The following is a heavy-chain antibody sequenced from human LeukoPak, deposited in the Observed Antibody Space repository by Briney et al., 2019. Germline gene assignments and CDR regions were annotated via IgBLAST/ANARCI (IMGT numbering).Heavy chain of an antibody. CDR3: ARECSGSIAAPSWFDP. Sequence: ASVKVSCKASGGTFSSYAISWVRQAPGQGLEWMGGIIPIFGTANYAQKFQGRVTITADESTSTAYMELSSLRSEDTAVYYCARECSGSIAAPSWFDPWGQGALVTVSS. CDR1: GGTFSSYA. V-gene: IGHV1-69*13. D-gene: IGHD6-6*01. CDR2: IIPIFGTA. J-gene: IGHJ5*02.